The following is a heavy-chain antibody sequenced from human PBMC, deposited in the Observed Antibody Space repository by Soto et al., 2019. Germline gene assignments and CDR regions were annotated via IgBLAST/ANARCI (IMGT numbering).Heavy chain of an antibody. CDR1: GFTFDDYA. CDR3: AKDMSYYDFWSGSLDY. D-gene: IGHD3-3*01. CDR2: ISWNSGSI. J-gene: IGHJ4*02. Sequence: GGSLRLSCAASGFTFDDYAMHWVRQAPGKGLEWVSGISWNSGSIGYADSVKGRFTISRDNAKNSLYLQMNSLRAEDTALYYCAKDMSYYDFWSGSLDYWGQGTLVTVSS. V-gene: IGHV3-9*01.